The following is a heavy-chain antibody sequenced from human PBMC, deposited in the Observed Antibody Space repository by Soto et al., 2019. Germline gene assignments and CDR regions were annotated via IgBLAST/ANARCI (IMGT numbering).Heavy chain of an antibody. CDR1: GFPFSSRA. Sequence: EVQLVESGGGLVQPGGSLGLSCAASGFPFSSRAMSWVRQAPGKGLEWVSAISGSGTITYYADSVKGRFTISRDTSKNTLYLQMNSLRADDTAVYYCAEWARYCSGADCRAWGQGTLVTVSS. V-gene: IGHV3-23*04. CDR3: AEWARYCSGADCRA. J-gene: IGHJ5*02. CDR2: ISGSGTIT. D-gene: IGHD2-15*01.